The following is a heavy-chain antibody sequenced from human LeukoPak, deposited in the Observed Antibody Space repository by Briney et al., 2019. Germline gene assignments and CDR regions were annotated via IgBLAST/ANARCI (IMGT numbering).Heavy chain of an antibody. J-gene: IGHJ5*02. CDR2: IYYSGST. Sequence: ASQTLSLTCTVSGGSISSGGYYWSWIRQHPGKGLEWIGYIYYSGSTYYNPSLKSRVTISVDTSKNQFSLKLSSVTAADTAVYSCARVGQFRKLPWFGESPNWFDPWGQGTLVTVSS. CDR1: GGSISSGGYY. V-gene: IGHV4-31*03. CDR3: ARVGQFRKLPWFGESPNWFDP. D-gene: IGHD3-10*01.